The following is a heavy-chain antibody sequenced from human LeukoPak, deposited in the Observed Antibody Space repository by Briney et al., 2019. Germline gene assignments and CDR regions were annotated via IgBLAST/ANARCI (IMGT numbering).Heavy chain of an antibody. Sequence: PSETLSLTCTDSGGSISSYYWSWIRQPPGKGLEWIGYIYYSGSTNYNPSLKSRVTISVDTSKNQFSLKLSSVTAADTAAYYCAREQGYSYGYFDYWGQGTLVTVSS. CDR3: AREQGYSYGYFDY. CDR1: GGSISSYY. D-gene: IGHD5-18*01. V-gene: IGHV4-59*01. CDR2: IYYSGST. J-gene: IGHJ4*02.